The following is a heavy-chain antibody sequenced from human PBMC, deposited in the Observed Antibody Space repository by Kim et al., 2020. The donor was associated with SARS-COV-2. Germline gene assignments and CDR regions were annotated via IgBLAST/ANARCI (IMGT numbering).Heavy chain of an antibody. J-gene: IGHJ4*02. Sequence: QKFQGRVTMTRNTSIRTAYMELSSLRSEETAVYYCARGRGYSYGKTAFDYWGQGTLVTVSS. D-gene: IGHD5-18*01. V-gene: IGHV1-8*01. CDR3: ARGRGYSYGKTAFDY.